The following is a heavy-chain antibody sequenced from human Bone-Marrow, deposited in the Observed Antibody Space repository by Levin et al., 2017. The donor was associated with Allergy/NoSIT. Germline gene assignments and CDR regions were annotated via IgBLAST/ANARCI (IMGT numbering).Heavy chain of an antibody. D-gene: IGHD2-15*01. CDR3: ARGLGYCSGGTCYSVLGDY. V-gene: IGHV3-74*01. Sequence: SCAASGFTLSSYWMHWVRQAPGKGLVWVSRINSDGSSTRYVDSVKGRFTISRDNAKNTLYLQMNSLRAEDTAVYYCARGLGYCSGGTCYSVLGDYWGQGTLVTVSS. J-gene: IGHJ4*02. CDR2: INSDGSST. CDR1: GFTLSSYW.